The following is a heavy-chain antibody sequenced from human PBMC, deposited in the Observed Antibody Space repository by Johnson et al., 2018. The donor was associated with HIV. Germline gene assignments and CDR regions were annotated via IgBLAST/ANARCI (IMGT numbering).Heavy chain of an antibody. J-gene: IGHJ3*02. V-gene: IGHV3-30*02. CDR3: AKDMRTLACYSESSGLNAYDI. CDR2: IRYDGSNK. CDR1: GFTFSSYG. Sequence: VQLVESGGGVVQPGGSLRLSCAASGFTFSSYGMHWVRQAPGKGLEWVAFIRYDGSNKYYADSVKGRFTISRDNSKNKLYLQMNSLRAEDTAVYYCAKDMRTLACYSESSGLNAYDIWGQEPMVTVSS. D-gene: IGHD3-22*01.